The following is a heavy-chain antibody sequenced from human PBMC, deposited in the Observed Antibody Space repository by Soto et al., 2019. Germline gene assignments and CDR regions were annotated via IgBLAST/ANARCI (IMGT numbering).Heavy chain of an antibody. Sequence: GGSLRLSCAASGFIFSTYSMNWVRQGPGKGLEWVSYISSSSTIFYTDSVKGRFTVSRDNAKNSLYLQMNSLRAEDTAVYYCARESSTVTTDGVGYNWFDPWGQGTLVTVS. CDR2: ISSSSTI. D-gene: IGHD4-17*01. V-gene: IGHV3-48*01. CDR1: GFIFSTYS. CDR3: ARESSTVTTDGVGYNWFDP. J-gene: IGHJ5*02.